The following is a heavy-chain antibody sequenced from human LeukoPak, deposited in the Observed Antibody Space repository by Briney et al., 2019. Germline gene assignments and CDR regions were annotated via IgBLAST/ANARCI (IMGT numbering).Heavy chain of an antibody. J-gene: IGHJ6*03. D-gene: IGHD4-11*01. CDR2: IYPGDSDA. V-gene: IGHV5-51*01. CDR3: ARLADDYSNHYYYYYYMDV. CDR1: GYRFTSYW. Sequence: AGESLKISCKGSGYRFTSYWIGWVRQMPGKGLKWMGIIYPGDSDARYSPSFQGQVTISADKSISTAYLQWSSLKASDTAMYYCARLADDYSNHYYYYYYMDVWGKGTTVTVSS.